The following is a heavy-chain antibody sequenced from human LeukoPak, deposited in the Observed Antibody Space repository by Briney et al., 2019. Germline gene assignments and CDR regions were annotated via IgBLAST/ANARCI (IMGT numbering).Heavy chain of an antibody. CDR2: ISSSSSYI. CDR1: GFTFSSYS. V-gene: IGHV3-21*01. CDR3: AKDGGYSSGWYLYYFDY. D-gene: IGHD6-19*01. J-gene: IGHJ4*02. Sequence: SGGSLRLSCAASGFTFSSYSMNWVRQAPGKGLEWVSSISSSSSYIYYADSVKGRFTISRDNAKNSLYLQMNSLRAEDTAVYYCAKDGGYSSGWYLYYFDYWGQGTLVTVSS.